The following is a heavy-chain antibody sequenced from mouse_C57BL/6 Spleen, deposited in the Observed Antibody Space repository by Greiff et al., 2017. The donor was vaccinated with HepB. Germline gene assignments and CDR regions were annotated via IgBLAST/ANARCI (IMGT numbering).Heavy chain of an antibody. J-gene: IGHJ2*01. Sequence: EVHLVESGGGLVKPGGSLKLSCAASGFTFSDYGMHWVRQAPEKGLEWVAYISSGSSTIYYADTVKGRFTISRDNAKNTLFLQMTSLRSEDTAMYYCARDYYGNLDYWGQGTTLTVSS. D-gene: IGHD2-1*01. CDR1: GFTFSDYG. CDR2: ISSGSSTI. V-gene: IGHV5-17*01. CDR3: ARDYYGNLDY.